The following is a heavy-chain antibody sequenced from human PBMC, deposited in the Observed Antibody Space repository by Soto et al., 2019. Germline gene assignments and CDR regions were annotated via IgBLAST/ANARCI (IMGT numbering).Heavy chain of an antibody. CDR1: GGSLSHYY. J-gene: IGHJ6*03. CDR2: ISYSGTT. V-gene: IGHV4-59*01. CDR3: ARGFRYYYYYMDV. Sequence: QVQLQESGPGLVKPSETLSLTCTVSGGSLSHYYWGWLRQPPGKGLEWIGYISYSGTTNYNPSLRSRVTISKATSKNQFSMNLSSVTAADTAVYYCARGFRYYYYYMDVWGKGTTVTVSS.